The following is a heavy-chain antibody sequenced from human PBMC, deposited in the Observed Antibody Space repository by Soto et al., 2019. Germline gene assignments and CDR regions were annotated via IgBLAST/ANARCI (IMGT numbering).Heavy chain of an antibody. Sequence: GGSLRLSCAASGFTFSSYGMHWVRQAPGKGLEWVAVIWYDGSNKYYADSVKGRFTISRDNSKNTLYLQMNSLRAEDTAVYYCARGMIAAPNYYYYYGMAVWGQGTTVTVSS. CDR2: IWYDGSNK. CDR1: GFTFSSYG. J-gene: IGHJ6*02. V-gene: IGHV3-33*01. CDR3: ARGMIAAPNYYYYYGMAV. D-gene: IGHD6-6*01.